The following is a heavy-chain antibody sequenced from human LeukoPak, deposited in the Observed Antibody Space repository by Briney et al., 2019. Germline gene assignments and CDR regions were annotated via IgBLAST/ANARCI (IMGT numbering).Heavy chain of an antibody. Sequence: PGGSLRLSCAASGFTFSSYGMHWVRQAPGKGLEWVAFIRYDGSNKYYADSVKGRFTISRDNSKNTLYLQMNSLRAEDTAVYYCAKVGAYDFWSGPFDYWGQGTLVTVSS. V-gene: IGHV3-30*02. J-gene: IGHJ4*02. CDR3: AKVGAYDFWSGPFDY. D-gene: IGHD3-3*01. CDR2: IRYDGSNK. CDR1: GFTFSSYG.